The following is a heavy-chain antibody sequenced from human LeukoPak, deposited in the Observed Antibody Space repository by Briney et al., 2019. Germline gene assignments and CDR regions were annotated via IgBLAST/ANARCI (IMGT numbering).Heavy chain of an antibody. J-gene: IGHJ4*02. CDR3: ARGGWQWLELFDY. D-gene: IGHD6-19*01. Sequence: ASVTVSSTASGYTFTSYYMHWVRQAPGQGLEWMGIINPSGGSTSYAQKFQGRVTMTRDTSTSTVYMELSSLRSEDTAVYYCARGGWQWLELFDYWGQGTLVTVSS. CDR2: INPSGGST. CDR1: GYTFTSYY. V-gene: IGHV1-46*01.